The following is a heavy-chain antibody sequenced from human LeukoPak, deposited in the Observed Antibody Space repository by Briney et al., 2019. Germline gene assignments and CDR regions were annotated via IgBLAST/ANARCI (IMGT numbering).Heavy chain of an antibody. D-gene: IGHD3-9*01. CDR2: ISPGGGTT. J-gene: IGHJ4*02. CDR3: ANSASILTGLGVFDY. V-gene: IGHV3-23*01. Sequence: GGSLRLSCAVSGFAFGSEAMSWVRQSPARGLEWVASISPGGGTTYYADYVKGRFTISRDNSKNTLYLQMNSLRAEDTAVYYCANSASILTGLGVFDYWGQGTLVTVSS. CDR1: GFAFGSEA.